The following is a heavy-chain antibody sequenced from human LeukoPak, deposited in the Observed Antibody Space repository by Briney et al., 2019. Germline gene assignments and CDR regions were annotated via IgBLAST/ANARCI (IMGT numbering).Heavy chain of an antibody. D-gene: IGHD3-10*01. CDR1: GYTFTSYD. J-gene: IGHJ4*02. CDR3: ARVTSPYYYGSGIDD. CDR2: MNPNSGNT. V-gene: IGHV1-8*03. Sequence: ASVTVSCKASGYTFTSYDINWVRQATGQGLEWMGWMNPNSGNTGYAQKFQGRVTITRNTSISTAYMELSSLRSEDTAVYYCARVTSPYYYGSGIDDWGQGTLVTVSS.